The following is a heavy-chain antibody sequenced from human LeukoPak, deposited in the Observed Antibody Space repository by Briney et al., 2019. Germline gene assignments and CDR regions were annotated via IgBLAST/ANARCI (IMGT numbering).Heavy chain of an antibody. V-gene: IGHV3-73*01. CDR3: TRPHYDFWSGSRHYFDY. D-gene: IGHD3-3*01. CDR2: IRSKANSYAT. Sequence: GGSLRLSCAASGFTFSGSAMHWVRQASGKGLEWVGRIRSKANSYATAYAASVKGRFTISRDDSKNTAYLQMNSLKTEDTAVYYCTRPHYDFWSGSRHYFDYWGQGTLVTVSS. CDR1: GFTFSGSA. J-gene: IGHJ4*02.